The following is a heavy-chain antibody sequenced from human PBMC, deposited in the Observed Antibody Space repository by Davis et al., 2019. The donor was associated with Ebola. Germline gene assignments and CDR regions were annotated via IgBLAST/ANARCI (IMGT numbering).Heavy chain of an antibody. J-gene: IGHJ5*02. V-gene: IGHV4-4*07. CDR2: IYISGSN. Sequence: PSETLSLTCTVSGDSISDYYWSWIRQPAGKGLEWIGCIYISGSNSFNPSLKSRVARSVDTSKNQFFLNLRSLTAADTAVYYCVANSSSSPWFDPWGQGTLVIVSS. CDR3: VANSSSSPWFDP. D-gene: IGHD6-6*01. CDR1: GDSISDYY.